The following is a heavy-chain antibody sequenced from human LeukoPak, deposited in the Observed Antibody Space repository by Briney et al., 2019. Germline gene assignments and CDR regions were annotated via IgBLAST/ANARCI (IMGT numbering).Heavy chain of an antibody. CDR3: ARDRLAGAVPPNWFDP. V-gene: IGHV1-2*02. Sequence: ASVRVSCKASGYTFTGYYMHWVRQAPGQGLEWMGWINPNSGDTNYAQKFQGRVTMTRDTSISTAYMELSRLRSDDTAVYYCARDRLAGAVPPNWFDPWGQGTLVTVSS. CDR1: GYTFTGYY. J-gene: IGHJ5*02. D-gene: IGHD6-19*01. CDR2: INPNSGDT.